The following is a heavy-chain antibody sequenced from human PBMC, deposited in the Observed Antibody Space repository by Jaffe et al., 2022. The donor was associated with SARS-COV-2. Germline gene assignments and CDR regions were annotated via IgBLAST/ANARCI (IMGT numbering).Heavy chain of an antibody. CDR2: VYNNGGT. D-gene: IGHD5-18*01. CDR3: ARARGYNYGLSYYGMDV. V-gene: IGHV4-59*01. Sequence: QVQLQESGPGLVKPSETLSLTCTVSGASISSNYWNWIRQPPGKGLEWIGYVYNNGGTNYNPSLKSRVTISMDTSKDQFSLSLTSVTAADTAVYYCARARGYNYGLSYYGMDVWGQGTTVTVS. J-gene: IGHJ6*02. CDR1: GASISSNY.